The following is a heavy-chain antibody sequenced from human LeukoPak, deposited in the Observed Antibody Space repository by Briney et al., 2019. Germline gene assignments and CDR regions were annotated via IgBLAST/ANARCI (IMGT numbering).Heavy chain of an antibody. D-gene: IGHD5-24*01. CDR3: ARAILATIPYYFDY. CDR1: GGSISSGDYY. J-gene: IGHJ4*02. V-gene: IGHV4-30-4*08. Sequence: PSQTLSLTCTVSGGSISSGDYYWSWIRQPPGKGLEWVGYIYYSGSTYYNPSLNSRVTISVDTSKNQFSLKLSSVTAADTAVYYCARAILATIPYYFDYWGQGTLVTVSS. CDR2: IYYSGST.